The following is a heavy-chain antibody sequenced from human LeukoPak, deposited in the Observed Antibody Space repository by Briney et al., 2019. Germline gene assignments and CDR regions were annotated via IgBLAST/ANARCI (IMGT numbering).Heavy chain of an antibody. CDR3: ARGGSYRSERVDY. V-gene: IGHV1-2*02. CDR1: GYTFTGYY. J-gene: IGHJ4*02. CDR2: VNPNNGGT. Sequence: GDSVKVSCKASGYTFTGYYMYWVRQAPGQGLEWMGWVNPNNGGTNCTQKFQGRVTMTRDTSISTAYMELTRLRSDDTAVYYCARGGSYRSERVDYWGQGTLVTVSS. D-gene: IGHD1-26*01.